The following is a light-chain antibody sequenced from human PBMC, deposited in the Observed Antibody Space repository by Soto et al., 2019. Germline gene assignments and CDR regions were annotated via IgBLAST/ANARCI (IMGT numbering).Light chain of an antibody. Sequence: DIPMTQSPSTLSASVGDRVTITCRASQSISNWLARYQQKPGKAPKLLIYKASSLESGVPSRFSGSGSGTEFTLTISSLQPDDFATYYCQQYNSYPWTFGQGTKVEIK. J-gene: IGKJ1*01. CDR1: QSISNW. CDR2: KAS. V-gene: IGKV1-5*03. CDR3: QQYNSYPWT.